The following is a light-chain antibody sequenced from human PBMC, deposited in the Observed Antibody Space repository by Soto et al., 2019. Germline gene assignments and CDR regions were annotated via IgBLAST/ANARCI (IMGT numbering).Light chain of an antibody. J-gene: IGKJ4*01. CDR1: ESVSSN. CDR2: GAS. Sequence: EIGMTQSPATLSVSPGERATLSSRASESVSSNLAWYQQKPGQAPRLLIYGASTRATGIPARFSGSGSGTEFTLTISSLQSEDFALYYCQQYNNWLTFGGGTKVEIK. V-gene: IGKV3-15*01. CDR3: QQYNNWLT.